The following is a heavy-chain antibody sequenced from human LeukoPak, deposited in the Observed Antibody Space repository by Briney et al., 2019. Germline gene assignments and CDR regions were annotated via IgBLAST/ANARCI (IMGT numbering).Heavy chain of an antibody. CDR1: GDSVSSNSAA. Sequence: SQTLSLTCAISGDSVSSNSAAWNWIRQSPSRGLEWLGRTYYRSKWYNDYAVSVKSRITINPDTSKNQFSLKLSSVTAADTAVYYCARLSYYDSSGYYYSKEEAFDIWGQGTMVTVSS. CDR2: TYYRSKWYN. D-gene: IGHD3-22*01. J-gene: IGHJ3*02. V-gene: IGHV6-1*01. CDR3: ARLSYYDSSGYYYSKEEAFDI.